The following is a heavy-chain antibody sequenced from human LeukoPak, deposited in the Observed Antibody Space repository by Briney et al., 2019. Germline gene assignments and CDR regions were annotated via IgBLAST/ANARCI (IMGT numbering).Heavy chain of an antibody. Sequence: GESLKISCEASGYTFTNYWIGWVRQMPGKGLEWMGIIYPGDSDTRYSPSFQGQVTISADKSISTAYLQWSSLKASDTAMYYCARQAPRYNWNDINEYYFDYWGQGTLVTVSS. CDR1: GYTFTNYW. CDR2: IYPGDSDT. CDR3: ARQAPRYNWNDINEYYFDY. D-gene: IGHD1-20*01. V-gene: IGHV5-51*01. J-gene: IGHJ4*02.